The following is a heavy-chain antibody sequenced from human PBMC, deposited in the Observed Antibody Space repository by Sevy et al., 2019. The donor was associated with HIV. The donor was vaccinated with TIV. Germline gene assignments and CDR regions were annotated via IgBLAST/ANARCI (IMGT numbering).Heavy chain of an antibody. CDR1: GYTFTSYG. Sequence: ASMKVSCKASGYTFTSYGISWVRQAPGQGLEWMGWISAYNGNTNYAQKLQGRVTMTTDTSTSTAYMELRSLRSDDTAVYYCARDPYSSSTLYYYYYGMDVWGQGTTVTVSS. CDR3: ARDPYSSSTLYYYYYGMDV. V-gene: IGHV1-18*01. D-gene: IGHD6-6*01. CDR2: ISAYNGNT. J-gene: IGHJ6*02.